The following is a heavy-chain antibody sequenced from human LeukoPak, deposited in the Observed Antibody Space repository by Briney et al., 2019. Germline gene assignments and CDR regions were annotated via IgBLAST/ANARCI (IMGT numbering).Heavy chain of an antibody. CDR2: IYYSGST. D-gene: IGHD6-13*01. Sequence: SETLSLTCTVSGGSLSSYYRSWLWQPPGKGLEWIGYIYYSGSTNYNPSLKSRVTISLDTSKNQCSLKLSSVTAADTAVYYCARSRTQQLVKGPEVEFDYWGQGTLVTVSS. J-gene: IGHJ4*02. CDR1: GGSLSSYY. CDR3: ARSRTQQLVKGPEVEFDY. V-gene: IGHV4-59*01.